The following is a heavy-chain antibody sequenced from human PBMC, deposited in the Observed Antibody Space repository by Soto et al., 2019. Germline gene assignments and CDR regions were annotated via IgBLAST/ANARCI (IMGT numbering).Heavy chain of an antibody. Sequence: EVQLVESGGGLVQPGGSLKLSCAASAFTFSDSAMHWVRQASGKWLEWVGGVRSRANSYATSYAASVKGGFTIARDDSRNTAFLQMNSLKTEATPVYYCAVRLHLGDYYYGMDVWGQGTTVTVSS. V-gene: IGHV3-73*02. CDR3: AVRLHLGDYYYGMDV. CDR2: VRSRANSYAT. J-gene: IGHJ6*02. CDR1: AFTFSDSA. D-gene: IGHD4-4*01.